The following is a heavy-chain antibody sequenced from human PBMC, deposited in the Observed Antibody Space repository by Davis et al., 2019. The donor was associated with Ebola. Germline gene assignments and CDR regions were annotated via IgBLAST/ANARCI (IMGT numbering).Heavy chain of an antibody. D-gene: IGHD2-15*01. CDR2: ISGGGTST. V-gene: IGHV3-23*01. Sequence: GGSLRLSCEVSGITFSSYVMSWVRQAPGKGLEWVSTISGGGTSTYYADSVKGRFTISRDNSKKTLYLQMNSLRAEDTAVYYCANLCSGGSCYSYDYFYYGMDVWGHGAPVTVSS. J-gene: IGHJ6*02. CDR1: GITFSSYV. CDR3: ANLCSGGSCYSYDYFYYGMDV.